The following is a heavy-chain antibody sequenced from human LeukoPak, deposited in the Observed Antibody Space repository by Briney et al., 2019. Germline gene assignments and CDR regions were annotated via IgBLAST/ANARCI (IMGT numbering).Heavy chain of an antibody. V-gene: IGHV3-30-3*01. J-gene: IGHJ3*02. CDR2: ISYDGNNK. D-gene: IGHD5-18*01. CDR1: GFTFRTYA. Sequence: GGSLRLSCAASGFTFRTYAMHWVRQTPGKGLEWVAIISYDGNNKDYADSVKGRFTISRDNSKNTLHLQMNSLRVEDTAVYYCARDPKGGYSYGWGAFGIWGQGTMVTVSS. CDR3: ARDPKGGYSYGWGAFGI.